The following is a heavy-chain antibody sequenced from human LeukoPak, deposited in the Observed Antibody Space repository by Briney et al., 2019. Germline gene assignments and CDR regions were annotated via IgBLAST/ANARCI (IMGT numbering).Heavy chain of an antibody. CDR2: ISPSGDIT. J-gene: IGHJ4*02. CDR1: GFHFSSHG. V-gene: IGHV3-23*01. Sequence: GGTLRLSCAASGFHFSSHGMNWVRPAPGKGLEWVSGISPSGDITYYADSVMGRFTISRDNSKNTLYLQMNSLRAEDTAVYYCAKSGGGSGTNYWGQGTLVTVSS. D-gene: IGHD3-10*01. CDR3: AKSGGGSGTNY.